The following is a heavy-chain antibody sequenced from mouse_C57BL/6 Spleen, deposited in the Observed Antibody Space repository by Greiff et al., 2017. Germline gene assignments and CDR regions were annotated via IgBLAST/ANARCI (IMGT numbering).Heavy chain of an antibody. CDR2: ISSGSSTI. V-gene: IGHV5-17*01. CDR3: AREGGNGAMDY. CDR1: GFTFSDYG. J-gene: IGHJ4*01. Sequence: EVKVVESGGGLVKPGGSLKFSCAASGFTFSDYGMHWVRQAPEKGLEWVAYISSGSSTIYYADTVKGRFTISRDNAKNTLFLQMTSLRSEDTAMYYCAREGGNGAMDYWGQGTSVTVSS. D-gene: IGHD1-1*02.